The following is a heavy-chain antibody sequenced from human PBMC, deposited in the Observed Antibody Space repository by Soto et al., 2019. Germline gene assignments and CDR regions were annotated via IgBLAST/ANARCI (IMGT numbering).Heavy chain of an antibody. CDR3: AKGRGSGSYYNFDY. V-gene: IGHV3-9*01. J-gene: IGHJ4*02. Sequence: PGGSLRLSCAASGFTFDDYAMHWVRQAPGKGLEWVSGISWNSGSIGYADSVKGRFTISRDNAKNSLYLQMNSLRAEDTALYYCAKGRGSGSYYNFDYWGQGTLVTVS. D-gene: IGHD3-10*01. CDR1: GFTFDDYA. CDR2: ISWNSGSI.